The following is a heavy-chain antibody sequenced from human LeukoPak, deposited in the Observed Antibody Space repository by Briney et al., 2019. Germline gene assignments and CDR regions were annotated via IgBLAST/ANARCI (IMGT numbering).Heavy chain of an antibody. CDR1: GGSFSAYY. CDR3: ARGPLYYDILTGYRGLNAFDI. D-gene: IGHD3-9*01. CDR2: INHSGST. V-gene: IGHV4-34*01. Sequence: SDTLSLTCAVYGGSFSAYYWSWIRQPPGKGLEWIGEINHSGSTNYNPSLKSRVTISVDTSKNQFSLKLSSVTAADTAVYYCARGPLYYDILTGYRGLNAFDIWGQGTMVTVSS. J-gene: IGHJ3*02.